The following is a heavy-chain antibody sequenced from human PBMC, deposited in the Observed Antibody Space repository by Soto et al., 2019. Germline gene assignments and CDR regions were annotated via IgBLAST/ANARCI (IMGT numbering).Heavy chain of an antibody. D-gene: IGHD3-10*01. Sequence: ASVKVSCKASGGTFSSYTISWVRQAPGQGLEWMGRIIPILGIANYAQKFQGRVTITADKSTSTAYMELSSLRSEDTAVYYCARGYYYGSGKGYYYYYMDVWGKGTTVTVSS. J-gene: IGHJ6*03. CDR1: GGTFSSYT. V-gene: IGHV1-69*02. CDR2: IIPILGIA. CDR3: ARGYYYGSGKGYYYYYMDV.